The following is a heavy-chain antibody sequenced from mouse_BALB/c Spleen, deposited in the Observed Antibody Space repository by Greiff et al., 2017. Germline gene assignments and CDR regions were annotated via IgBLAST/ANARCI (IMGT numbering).Heavy chain of an antibody. J-gene: IGHJ4*01. V-gene: IGHV1S81*02. Sequence: QVQLQQSGAELVKPGASVKLSCKASGYTFTSYYMYWVKQRPGQGLEWIGGINPSNGGTNFNEKFKSKATLTVDKSSSTAYMQLSSLTSEDSAVYYCTRLTRAMDYWGQGTSVTVSS. CDR2: INPSNGGT. CDR1: GYTFTSYY. CDR3: TRLTRAMDY.